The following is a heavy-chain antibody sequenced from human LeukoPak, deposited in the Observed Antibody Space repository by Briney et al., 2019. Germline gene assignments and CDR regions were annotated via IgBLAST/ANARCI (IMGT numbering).Heavy chain of an antibody. CDR3: ARGVPSWGSYRRRIHFDY. D-gene: IGHD3-16*02. J-gene: IGHJ4*02. V-gene: IGHV4-39*07. Sequence: SETLSLTCTVSGGSISSSSYYWGWIRQPPGKGLEWIGEINHSGSTNYNPSLKSRVTISVDTSKNQFSLKLSSVTAADTAVYYCARGVPSWGSYRRRIHFDYWGQGTLVTVSS. CDR2: INHSGST. CDR1: GGSISSSSYY.